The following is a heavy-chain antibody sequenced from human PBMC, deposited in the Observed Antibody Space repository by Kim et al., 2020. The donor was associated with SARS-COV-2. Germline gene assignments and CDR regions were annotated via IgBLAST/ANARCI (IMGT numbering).Heavy chain of an antibody. CDR2: INPNSGGT. Sequence: ASVKVSCKASGYTFTGYYMHWVRQAPGQGLEWMGWINPNSGGTNYAQKFQGWVTMTRDTSISTAYMELSRLRSDDTAVYYCARDSEVGYYGSGSYYFTENRRTYGMDVWGQGTTVTVSS. V-gene: IGHV1-2*04. D-gene: IGHD3-10*01. J-gene: IGHJ6*02. CDR3: ARDSEVGYYGSGSYYFTENRRTYGMDV. CDR1: GYTFTGYY.